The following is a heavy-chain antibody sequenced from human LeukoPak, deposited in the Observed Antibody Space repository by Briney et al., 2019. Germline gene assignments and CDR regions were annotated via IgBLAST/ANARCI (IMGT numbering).Heavy chain of an antibody. V-gene: IGHV3-74*01. D-gene: IGHD6-19*01. CDR2: INRDGSSA. J-gene: IGHJ4*02. CDR1: GFTFSSHW. Sequence: AGGSLRLSCAASGFTFSSHWMHWVRQVPGKGLVWVSRINRDGSSANYADSVKGRFTISRDNAKNTLYLQMNSLRAEDTAVHYCARDGIAVAGKDYWGQGTLVTVSS. CDR3: ARDGIAVAGKDY.